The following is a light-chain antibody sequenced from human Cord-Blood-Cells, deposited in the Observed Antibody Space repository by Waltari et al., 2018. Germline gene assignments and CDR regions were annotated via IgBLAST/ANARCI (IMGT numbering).Light chain of an antibody. V-gene: IGKV1-33*01. CDR2: DAS. CDR3: QQYDNLPIT. Sequence: DIQMTQSHSSLSASVGDRVTITCQASQDISNYLNWYQQKPGKAPKLLIYDASNLETGVPSRFSGSGSGTDFTFTINSLQPEDIATYYCQQYDNLPITFGQGTRLEIK. CDR1: QDISNY. J-gene: IGKJ5*01.